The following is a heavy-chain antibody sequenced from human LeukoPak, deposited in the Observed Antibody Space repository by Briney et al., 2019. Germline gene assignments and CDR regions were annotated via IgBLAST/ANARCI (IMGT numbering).Heavy chain of an antibody. CDR2: IYAGNTT. D-gene: IGHD3-10*01. J-gene: IGHJ4*02. CDR1: GFTVSSTY. CDR3: ASKGKETASDYNVIPLFN. V-gene: IGHV3-53*01. Sequence: KAGGSLRLSCAASGFTVSSTYMTWVRQAPGRGLEWVSTIYAGNTTKYADSVKGRFTISRDISKNTVYLQMTSLRGEDTAVYHCASKGKETASDYNVIPLFNRGQGTLVTVSS.